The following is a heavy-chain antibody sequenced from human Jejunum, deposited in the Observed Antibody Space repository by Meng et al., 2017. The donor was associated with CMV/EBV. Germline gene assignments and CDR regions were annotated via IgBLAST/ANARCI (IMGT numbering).Heavy chain of an antibody. CDR3: SRGRAVAGRSYFDI. J-gene: IGHJ2*01. CDR2: FNPNDTL. V-gene: IGHV4-61*02. D-gene: IGHD6-13*01. Sequence: LQTSARASRTPPLPLSVPVSGPPCSLSSGLCYCITLRQPAGKGQEWIGSFNPNDTLTHNPCVTSPVTMSMDTSNHQFSLRLTSETAADSAVCYCSRGRAVAGRSYFDIWGRGTLVTVSS. CDR1: PCSLSSGLCY.